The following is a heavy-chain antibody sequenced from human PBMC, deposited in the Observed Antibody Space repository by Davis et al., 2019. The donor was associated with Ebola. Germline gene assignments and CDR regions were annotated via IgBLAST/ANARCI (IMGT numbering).Heavy chain of an antibody. J-gene: IGHJ4*02. CDR3: ARAIAAADFDY. CDR2: IYYSGST. Sequence: GSLRLSCTVSGGSISSSSYYWGWIRQPPGKGLEWIGSIYYSGSTYYNPSLKSRVTISVDTSKNQFSLKLSSVTAADTAVYYCARAIAAADFDYWGQGTLVTVSS. V-gene: IGHV4-39*01. D-gene: IGHD6-13*01. CDR1: GGSISSSSYY.